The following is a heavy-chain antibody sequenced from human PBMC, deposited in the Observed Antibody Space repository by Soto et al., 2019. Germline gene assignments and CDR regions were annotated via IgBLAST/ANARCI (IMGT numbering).Heavy chain of an antibody. J-gene: IGHJ5*02. CDR1: GFTFNDYS. Sequence: PGGSLRLSCTASGFTFNDYSMSWIRQAPGKGLEWVSSISRSSSYIYYADSVKGRFTISRDNAKNSLYLQMNSLRAEDTAVYYCARDLHDYVSFRFDPWGQGTLVTVSS. CDR2: ISRSSSYI. V-gene: IGHV3-11*06. CDR3: ARDLHDYVSFRFDP. D-gene: IGHD3-16*01.